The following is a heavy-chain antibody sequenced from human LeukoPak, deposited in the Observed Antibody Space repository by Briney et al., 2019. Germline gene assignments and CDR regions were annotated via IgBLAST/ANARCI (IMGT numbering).Heavy chain of an antibody. CDR3: ARRSMVQHLDV. D-gene: IGHD3-10*01. V-gene: IGHV7-4-1*02. J-gene: IGHJ6*04. CDR2: INTNTGNP. Sequence: ASVKVSCKASGYTFTNYAMNWVRQAPGQGLEWMGWINTNTGNPTYAQGFTGRFVFSLDSSVCTAYLQISSLKAEDTAMYYCARRSMVQHLDVWGKGTTVTVSS. CDR1: GYTFTNYA.